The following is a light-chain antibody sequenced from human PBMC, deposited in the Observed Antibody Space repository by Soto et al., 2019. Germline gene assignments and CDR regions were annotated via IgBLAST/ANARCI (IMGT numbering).Light chain of an antibody. CDR3: QQYNNWPLLT. CDR1: QSVSSN. Sequence: EIVMTQSPATLSVSPGERATLSCRASQSVSSNLAWYQQNPGQAPRLLIYGASTRATGIPARFSGSGSGTEFTLTISSLQSEDFAVYYCQQYNNWPLLTFGQGTRLEIK. CDR2: GAS. J-gene: IGKJ5*01. V-gene: IGKV3-15*01.